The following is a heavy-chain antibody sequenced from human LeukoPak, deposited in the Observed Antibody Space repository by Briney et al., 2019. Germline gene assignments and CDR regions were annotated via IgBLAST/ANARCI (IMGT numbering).Heavy chain of an antibody. V-gene: IGHV1-69*13. Sequence: SVKVCCKASGGTFSSYAISWVRQAPGQGLGWMRGIIPIFGTANYAQKFQGRVTITADESTSTAYMELSSLRSEDTAVYYCARGYCSSTSCPGEYFQHWGQGTLVTVSS. CDR2: IIPIFGTA. CDR1: GGTFSSYA. J-gene: IGHJ1*01. D-gene: IGHD2-2*01. CDR3: ARGYCSSTSCPGEYFQH.